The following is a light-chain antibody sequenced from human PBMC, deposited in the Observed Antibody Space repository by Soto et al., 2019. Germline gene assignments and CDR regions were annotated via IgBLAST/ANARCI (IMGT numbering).Light chain of an antibody. CDR3: QSFDNSHAV. CDR1: SSNIGAGYD. CDR2: ANN. V-gene: IGLV1-40*01. Sequence: QSFLTQPPSVSGAPGRRVTISCTGTSSNIGAGYDVHWYQQLPGTAPRLLIYANNNRPSGVPDRFSASKSGTSASLAITGLQAEDEADYFCQSFDNSHAVFGGGTKVTVL. J-gene: IGLJ2*01.